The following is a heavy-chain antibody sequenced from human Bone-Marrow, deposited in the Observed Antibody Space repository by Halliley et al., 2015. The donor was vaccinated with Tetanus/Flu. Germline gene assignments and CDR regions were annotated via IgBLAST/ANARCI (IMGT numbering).Heavy chain of an antibody. Sequence: TLSLTCAVSGASISSSHWWSWVRQPPGKGLEWIGEIYHSGNTNYNPSLKSRVTISVDNSKNQFSLKLRSVTAADTAIYYCARRRGYYYDNSGYYYGLWGQGTRVTVSS. CDR2: IYHSGNT. CDR3: ARRRGYYYDNSGYYYGL. D-gene: IGHD3-22*01. V-gene: IGHV4-4*02. CDR1: GASISSSHW. J-gene: IGHJ4*02.